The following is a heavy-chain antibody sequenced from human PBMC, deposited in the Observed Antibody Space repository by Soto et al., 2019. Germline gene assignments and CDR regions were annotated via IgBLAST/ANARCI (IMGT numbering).Heavy chain of an antibody. D-gene: IGHD2-8*02. J-gene: IGHJ3*02. CDR3: AKSLVGFYAFDI. Sequence: EVQLLESGGGLVQPGGSLRLSCAASGFTFSSYAMSWVHQAPGKGLEWVSAISGSGGSTYYADSVKGRFTISRDNSKNTLYLQMNSLRAEDTAVYYCAKSLVGFYAFDIWGQGTMVTVSS. CDR1: GFTFSSYA. V-gene: IGHV3-23*01. CDR2: ISGSGGST.